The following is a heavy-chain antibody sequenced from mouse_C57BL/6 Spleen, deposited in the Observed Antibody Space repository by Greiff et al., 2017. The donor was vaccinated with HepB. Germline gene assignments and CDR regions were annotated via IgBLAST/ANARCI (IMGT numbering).Heavy chain of an antibody. Sequence: EVKLEESGAELVRPGASVKLSCTASGFNIKDDYMHWVKQRPEQGLEWIGWIDPENGDTEYASKFQGKAPITADTSSNTAYLQLSSLTAEDTAVYYCTRGVVVPYAMDYWGQGTSVTVSS. V-gene: IGHV14-4*01. CDR1: GFNIKDDY. J-gene: IGHJ4*01. CDR3: TRGVVVPYAMDY. D-gene: IGHD1-1*01. CDR2: IDPENGDT.